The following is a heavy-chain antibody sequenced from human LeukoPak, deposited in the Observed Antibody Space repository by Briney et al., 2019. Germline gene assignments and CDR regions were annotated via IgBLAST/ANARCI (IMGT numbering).Heavy chain of an antibody. CDR2: IYYSGST. CDR1: GGSISSSSYY. Sequence: SDTLSLTCTVSGGSISSSSYYWVWIRQPPRKGLQWIGRIYYSGSTYYNPSLKGRVTISVDTSKNQFSLKLSSVTAADTAVYYCASLPYGILTGYYPVYYFDYWGQGTLVTVSS. D-gene: IGHD3-9*01. J-gene: IGHJ4*02. CDR3: ASLPYGILTGYYPVYYFDY. V-gene: IGHV4-39*01.